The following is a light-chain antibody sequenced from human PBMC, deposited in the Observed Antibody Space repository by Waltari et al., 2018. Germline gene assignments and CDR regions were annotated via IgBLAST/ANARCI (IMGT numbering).Light chain of an antibody. J-gene: IGLJ2*01. Sequence: QSALTQPASVSGSPGQSITISCTGTSSDVGGYNLVSWYQQHPGEVPKLMIYEVTKRHSGISNRFSASKSGNTASLTISGLQAEDEADYYCCSLAGSTTVIFGGGTRLTVL. CDR3: CSLAGSTTVI. V-gene: IGLV2-23*02. CDR1: SSDVGGYNL. CDR2: EVT.